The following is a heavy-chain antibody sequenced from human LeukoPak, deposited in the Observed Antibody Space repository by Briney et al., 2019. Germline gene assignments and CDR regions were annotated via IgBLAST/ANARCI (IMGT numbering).Heavy chain of an antibody. CDR1: GFTFSSYA. CDR2: ISGSGGST. V-gene: IGHV3-23*01. D-gene: IGHD3-16*02. CDR3: AKNRGVYRPLPLFAY. J-gene: IGHJ4*02. Sequence: GGSLRLSCAASGFTFSSYAMSWVRQAPGKGLEWVSAISGSGGSTYYADSVKGRFTISRDNSKNTLYLQMNSLRAEDTAVYYCAKNRGVYRPLPLFAYGAREPLVPVPS.